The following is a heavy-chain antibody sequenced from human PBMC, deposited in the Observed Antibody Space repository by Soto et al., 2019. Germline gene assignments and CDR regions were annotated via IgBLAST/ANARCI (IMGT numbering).Heavy chain of an antibody. V-gene: IGHV3-23*01. J-gene: IGHJ4*02. Sequence: PGGSLRLSCAASGFTLSSKYVNWVRQAPGKGLECVSGMRYNGGTYYADSVKGRFTISRDHSKNTLYLQMNSLSPEDTAVYYCAKVNWDDREAYWGPGTLVSAPQ. CDR3: AKVNWDDREAY. D-gene: IGHD1-20*01. CDR1: GFTLSSKY. CDR2: MRYNGGT.